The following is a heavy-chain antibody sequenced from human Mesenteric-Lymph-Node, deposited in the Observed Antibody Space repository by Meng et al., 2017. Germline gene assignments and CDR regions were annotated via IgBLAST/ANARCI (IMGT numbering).Heavy chain of an antibody. J-gene: IGHJ4*02. Sequence: SCAISGDSVSSNSVSWHWFRQSPSRGLEWLGRTYYRSKWYNDYAVSVKSRITINPDTSKNQFSLQLNSVTPEDTAVYYCARYSQDEYYFDYWGQGTLVTVSS. V-gene: IGHV6-1*01. CDR1: GDSVSSNSVS. D-gene: IGHD4-11*01. CDR3: ARYSQDEYYFDY. CDR2: TYYRSKWYN.